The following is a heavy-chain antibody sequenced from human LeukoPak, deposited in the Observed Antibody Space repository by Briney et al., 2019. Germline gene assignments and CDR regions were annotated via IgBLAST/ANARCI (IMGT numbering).Heavy chain of an antibody. J-gene: IGHJ4*02. CDR3: ARAIEVGAMTPFDY. V-gene: IGHV4-39*07. CDR2: IYTSGST. Sequence: SETLSLTCTVSGGSISSSSYYWGWIRQPPGKGLEWIGRIYTSGSTNYNPSLKSRVTISVDTSKNQFSLKLSSVTAADTAVYYCARAIEVGAMTPFDYWGQGTLVTVSS. D-gene: IGHD1-26*01. CDR1: GGSISSSSYY.